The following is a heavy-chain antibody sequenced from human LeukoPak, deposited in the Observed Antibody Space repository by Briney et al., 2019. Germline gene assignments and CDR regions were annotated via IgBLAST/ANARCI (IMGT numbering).Heavy chain of an antibody. CDR1: GGSISSYY. Sequence: SETLSLTCTVSGGSISSYYWSWIRQPPGEGLEWIGYIYYSGSTNYNPSLKSRVTISVDTSKNQFSLKLSSVTAADTAVYYCTTGFGELLGALFDYWGQGTLVTVSS. CDR3: TTGFGELLGALFDY. D-gene: IGHD3-10*01. J-gene: IGHJ4*02. CDR2: IYYSGST. V-gene: IGHV4-59*01.